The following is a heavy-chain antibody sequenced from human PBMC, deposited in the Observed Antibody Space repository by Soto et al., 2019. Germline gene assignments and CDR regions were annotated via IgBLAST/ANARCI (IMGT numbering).Heavy chain of an antibody. CDR3: ARTVGWLDP. CDR2: TYYRSKLCK. Sequence: PSQTLSLTYAISRESFSINSAAWNWIRQSPSRGLEWLGSTYYRSKLCKGYAASVKSRITINPDTYKNQFSLQSNSVSPDDTAVYYRARTVGWLDPWGQGSLVT. V-gene: IGHV6-1*01. D-gene: IGHD1-26*01. J-gene: IGHJ5*02. CDR1: RESFSINSAA.